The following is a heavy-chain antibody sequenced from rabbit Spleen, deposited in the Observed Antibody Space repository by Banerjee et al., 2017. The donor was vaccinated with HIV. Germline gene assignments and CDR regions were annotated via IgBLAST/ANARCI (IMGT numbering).Heavy chain of an antibody. CDR1: GVSFSSSSY. D-gene: IGHD7-1*01. V-gene: IGHV1S40*01. CDR2: IDIGSSGFT. J-gene: IGHJ6*01. Sequence: QSLEESGGDLVKPGASLTLTCTASGVSFSSSSYLCWVRQAPGKGLEWIACIDIGSSGFTYFATWAKGRFTISKTSSTTVTLQMTRLTAADTATYFCARDTGSRFSSYGMDLWGPGTLVTVS. CDR3: ARDTGSRFSSYGMDL.